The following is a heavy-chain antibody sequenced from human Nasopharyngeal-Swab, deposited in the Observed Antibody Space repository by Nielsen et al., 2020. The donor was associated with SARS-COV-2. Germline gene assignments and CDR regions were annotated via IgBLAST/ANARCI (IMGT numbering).Heavy chain of an antibody. CDR2: ISSSSSTI. Sequence: GESLKISCAASGFTFSSYSMNWVRQAPGKGLEWVSYISSSSSTIYYADSVKGRFTISRDNAKNSLYLQMNSLRDEDTAVYYCASYNWNYYYYGMDIWGQGTTVTVSS. D-gene: IGHD1-20*01. CDR1: GFTFSSYS. CDR3: ASYNWNYYYYGMDI. V-gene: IGHV3-48*02. J-gene: IGHJ6*02.